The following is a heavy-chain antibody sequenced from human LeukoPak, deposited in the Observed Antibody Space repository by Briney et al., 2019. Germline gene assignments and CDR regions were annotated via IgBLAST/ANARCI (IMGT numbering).Heavy chain of an antibody. V-gene: IGHV4-59*08. CDR1: GGSISSYY. J-gene: IGHJ4*02. Sequence: SETLSLTCTVSGGSISSYYWSWIRQPPGKGLEWIGYIYYSGSTNYNPSLKSRVTISVDTSKNQFSLKLSSVTAADTAVYYCASSYYYDSSGHWGWGQGTLVTVSS. CDR3: ASSYYYDSSGHWG. CDR2: IYYSGST. D-gene: IGHD3-22*01.